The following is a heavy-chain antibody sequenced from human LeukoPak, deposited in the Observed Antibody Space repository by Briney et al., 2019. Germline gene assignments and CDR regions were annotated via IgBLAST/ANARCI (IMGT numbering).Heavy chain of an antibody. V-gene: IGHV3-33*01. D-gene: IGHD3-9*01. CDR3: ARDPSYYDILTGYYRKDAFDI. CDR2: IWYDGSNK. J-gene: IGHJ3*02. Sequence: HAGGSLRLSCAASGFTFSSYGMHWVRQAPGKGLEWVAVIWYDGSNKYYADSVKGRFTISRDNSKNTLYLQMNSLRAEDTAVYYCARDPSYYDILTGYYRKDAFDIWGQGTMVTVSS. CDR1: GFTFSSYG.